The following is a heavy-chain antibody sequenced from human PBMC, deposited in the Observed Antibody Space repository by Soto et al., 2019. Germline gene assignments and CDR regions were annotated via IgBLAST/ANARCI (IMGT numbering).Heavy chain of an antibody. D-gene: IGHD1-1*01. J-gene: IGHJ4*02. CDR1: GGSISSTNW. CDR2: IYHSGTT. V-gene: IGHV4-4*02. CDR3: AFPATDDFDY. Sequence: SETLSLTCAVSGGSISSTNWWTWVRQSPGRGLEWIGEIYHSGTTNSSPSLKSTVTIAVDMSTHHLSLTLISVTAAATAVYYCAFPATDDFDYWGQGILVTVSS.